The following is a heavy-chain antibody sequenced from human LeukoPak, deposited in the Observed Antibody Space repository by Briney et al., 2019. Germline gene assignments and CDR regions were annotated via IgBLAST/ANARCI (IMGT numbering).Heavy chain of an antibody. V-gene: IGHV3-21*01. D-gene: IGHD1-26*01. CDR3: ARASGSYGLENAFDI. CDR1: GFTFSSYS. Sequence: PGGSLRLSCAASGFTFSSYSMNWVRQAPGKGLEWVSSISSSSSYIYCADSVKGRFTISRDNAKNSLYLQMNSLRAEDTAVYYCARASGSYGLENAFDIWGQGTMVTVSS. J-gene: IGHJ3*02. CDR2: ISSSSSYI.